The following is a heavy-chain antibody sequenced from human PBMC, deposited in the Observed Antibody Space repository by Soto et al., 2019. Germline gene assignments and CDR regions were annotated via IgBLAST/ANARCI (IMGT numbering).Heavy chain of an antibody. CDR2: ISGYNSNT. CDR1: GYSFANYG. J-gene: IGHJ4*02. V-gene: IGHV1-18*01. Sequence: VQLVQSGGEVKRPGTSVKVSCEASGYSFANYGITWVRQAPGQGLEWMGWISGYNSNTNYAQKFEGRVTMTKDTTKSTACLEVRSLRFDDTAVYYCGRERQWEPVLYWGQGTPVTVSS. CDR3: GRERQWEPVLY. D-gene: IGHD1-26*01.